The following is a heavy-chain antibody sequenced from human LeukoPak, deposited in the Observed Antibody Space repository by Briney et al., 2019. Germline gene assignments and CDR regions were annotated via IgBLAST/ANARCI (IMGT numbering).Heavy chain of an antibody. J-gene: IGHJ3*02. Sequence: GGSLRLSCAASGFTFSKYWMHWVRHAPGKGLVWVSRIYIDGTGIVYAGSVKGRFMISRDNAKNTLYLQMNSLRVEDTAVYYCARAPPSNGYTYHFDIWGQGTMVTVSS. D-gene: IGHD5-18*01. CDR1: GFTFSKYW. V-gene: IGHV3-74*01. CDR2: IYIDGTGI. CDR3: ARAPPSNGYTYHFDI.